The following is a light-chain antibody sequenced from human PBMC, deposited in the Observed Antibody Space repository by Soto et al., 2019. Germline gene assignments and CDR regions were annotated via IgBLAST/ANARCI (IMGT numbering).Light chain of an antibody. CDR3: QHYNNSPPT. CDR1: QNVFNN. Sequence: EIVMTQSPATLSVSPGERATLSCRASQNVFNNLAWYQQKPAQAPRLLIYGASTRATGIPARFSGSGSGTDFTLTISSLQSEDFAVYYRQHYNNSPPTFGQGTKVDTK. J-gene: IGKJ1*01. V-gene: IGKV3-15*01. CDR2: GAS.